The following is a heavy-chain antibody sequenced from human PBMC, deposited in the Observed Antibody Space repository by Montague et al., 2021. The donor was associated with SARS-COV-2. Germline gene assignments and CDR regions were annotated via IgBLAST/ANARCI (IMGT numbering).Heavy chain of an antibody. V-gene: IGHV6-1*01. CDR1: GDSVGVEEPT. Sequence: CAISGDSVGVEEPTRSWEEQTSELHPGQLAGTRFRFDWNYDYAASVAGRVTVNPDTSKNQVSLELRSVTPEDTAVYYCSRIAFAVIPHWGQGTLVTVSS. CDR3: SRIAFAVIPH. D-gene: IGHD3-16*01. J-gene: IGHJ4*02. CDR2: TRFRFDWNY.